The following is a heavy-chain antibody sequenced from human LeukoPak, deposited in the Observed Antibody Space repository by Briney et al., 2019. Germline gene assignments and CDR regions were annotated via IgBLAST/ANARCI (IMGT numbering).Heavy chain of an antibody. CDR3: ARAFRVPGYCSGGSCRRWFDP. J-gene: IGHJ5*02. CDR1: GGSFSGYY. V-gene: IGHV4-34*01. Sequence: SETLSLTCAVYGGSFSGYYWSWIRQPPGKGLEWIGEINHSGSTNYNPSLKSRVTISVDASKTQFSMKLSSVTAADTAVYYCARAFRVPGYCSGGSCRRWFDPWGQGTLVTVSS. D-gene: IGHD2-15*01. CDR2: INHSGST.